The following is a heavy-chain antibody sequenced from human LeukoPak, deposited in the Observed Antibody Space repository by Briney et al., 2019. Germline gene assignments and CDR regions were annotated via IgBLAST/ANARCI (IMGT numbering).Heavy chain of an antibody. CDR3: AKSSAGITWFDP. CDR1: GFTFSDYY. J-gene: IGHJ5*02. V-gene: IGHV3-11*04. CDR2: ISSSGSTI. D-gene: IGHD1-1*01. Sequence: VGSLRLSCAASGFTFSDYYMSWIRQAPGKGLEWVSYISSSGSTIYYADSVKGRFTISRDNAKNSLYLQMDSLRSDDTAVYYCAKSSAGITWFDPWGQGTLVTVSS.